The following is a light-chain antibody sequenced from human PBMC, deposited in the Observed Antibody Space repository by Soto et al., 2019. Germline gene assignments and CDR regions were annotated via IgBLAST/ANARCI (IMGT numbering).Light chain of an antibody. CDR1: QSISSY. J-gene: IGKJ5*01. V-gene: IGKV1-39*01. CDR2: AAS. Sequence: DIQMTQSPSSLSASVGDRVTITCRASQSISSYLNWYQQKPGKAPKLLIYAASSLQSGVQSRFSGSGSGTDFTLTIRSLQPEDFATYYCKQSYSTPHTFGQGTRLEI. CDR3: KQSYSTPHT.